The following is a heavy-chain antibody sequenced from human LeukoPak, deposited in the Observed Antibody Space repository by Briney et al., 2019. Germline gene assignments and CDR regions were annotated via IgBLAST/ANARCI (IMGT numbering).Heavy chain of an antibody. D-gene: IGHD6-13*01. CDR3: AKGASTWFYFDY. J-gene: IGHJ4*02. CDR1: GFTFSGYA. Sequence: GGSLRLSCAASGFTFSGYAMNWVRQAPGKGLEWVSGISGSGVSTFYADSVKGRFTISRDNSKNTLYLQMNSLRAEDTAVYYCAKGASTWFYFDYWGQGTLVTVSS. V-gene: IGHV3-23*01. CDR2: ISGSGVST.